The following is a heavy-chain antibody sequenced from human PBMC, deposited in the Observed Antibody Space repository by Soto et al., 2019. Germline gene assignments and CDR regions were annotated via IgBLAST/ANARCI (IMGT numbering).Heavy chain of an antibody. CDR3: ATSNYGERD. Sequence: ELQVLESGGGLVQPGGSLRLTCAASGFTLSEYGTSWVRQAPGKGLEWVSFVSGSGDSTNYTDSVKGRFTISRDSSKNTGCLQMNSLRAEDTAVYYCATSNYGERDWGQGTLVTVSS. J-gene: IGHJ4*02. CDR2: VSGSGDST. V-gene: IGHV3-23*01. D-gene: IGHD3-10*01. CDR1: GFTLSEYG.